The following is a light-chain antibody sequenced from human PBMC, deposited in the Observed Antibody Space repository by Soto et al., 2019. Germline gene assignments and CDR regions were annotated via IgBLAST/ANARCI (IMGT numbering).Light chain of an antibody. CDR3: QQYGSSPWT. Sequence: EIVLTQSPGTLSLSTGERATLSCRAGQSVTSSYLAWYQQKPGQAPRLLIYGASIRATGIPDRFSGSGSGTDFTLTISRLEPEDFAVYYCQQYGSSPWTFGQGAKVEIK. CDR1: QSVTSSY. J-gene: IGKJ1*01. CDR2: GAS. V-gene: IGKV3-20*01.